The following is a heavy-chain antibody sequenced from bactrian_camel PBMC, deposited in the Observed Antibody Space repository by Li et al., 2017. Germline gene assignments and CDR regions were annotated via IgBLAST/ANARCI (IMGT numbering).Heavy chain of an antibody. J-gene: IGHJ4*01. CDR1: GFLFWAHD. Sequence: VQLVESGGGLMQPGGSLRLSCAASGFLFWAHDMTWVRQAPGKGLEWVSSINTDGRNTYYSDSLKGRFIISRDNAKNTLYLQLDSLKTEDMAMYYCTKETEWVGYHEFADHWGQGTQVTVS. CDR2: INTDGRNT. V-gene: IGHV3S1*01. D-gene: IGHD5*01. CDR3: TKETEWVGYHEFADH.